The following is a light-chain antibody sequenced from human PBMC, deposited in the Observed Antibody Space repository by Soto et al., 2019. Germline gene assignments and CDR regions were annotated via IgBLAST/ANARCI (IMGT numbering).Light chain of an antibody. Sequence: DIQMTQSPSSLSASVGDRVTITCQASQDISNYLNWYQQKPGKAPKLLIYGASSRATGIPDRFSGSGSETDFTLTISRLEPEDFAMYYCQQYENSPITFGLGTRLEIK. CDR3: QQYENSPIT. CDR2: GAS. CDR1: QDISNY. V-gene: IGKV1-33*01. J-gene: IGKJ5*01.